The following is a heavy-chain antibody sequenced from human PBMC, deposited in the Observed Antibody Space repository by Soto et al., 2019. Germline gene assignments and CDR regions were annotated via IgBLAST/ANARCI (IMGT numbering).Heavy chain of an antibody. CDR1: GFTFSSYA. J-gene: IGHJ4*02. Sequence: EVLLLESGGGLVQPGGSLRLSCAASGFTFSSYAMSWVRQAPGKGLEWVSAISGSGGSTYYADSVKGRFTISRDNSKNTLYLQMNSLRAEDTDVYYCAKFVMMSVAFDYWGQGTLVTVSS. D-gene: IGHD3-16*01. CDR2: ISGSGGST. CDR3: AKFVMMSVAFDY. V-gene: IGHV3-23*01.